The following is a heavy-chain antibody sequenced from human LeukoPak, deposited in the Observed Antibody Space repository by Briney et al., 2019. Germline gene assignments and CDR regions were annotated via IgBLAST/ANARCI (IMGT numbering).Heavy chain of an antibody. CDR1: GFTFSDSY. CDR3: AREGYGEYHFDS. V-gene: IGHV3-11*01. Sequence: GGSLRLSCTASGFTFSDSYMTWIRQAPGKGLEWVSYISPSGSTMYYADSVKGRFTISRDNAKNSLYLQMNSLKAEDTAVYYCAREGYGEYHFDSWDQGTLVTVSS. D-gene: IGHD4-17*01. CDR2: ISPSGSTM. J-gene: IGHJ4*02.